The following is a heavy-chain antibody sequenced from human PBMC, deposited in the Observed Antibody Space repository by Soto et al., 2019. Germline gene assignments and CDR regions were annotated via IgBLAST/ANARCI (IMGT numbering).Heavy chain of an antibody. D-gene: IGHD2-15*01. Sequence: QVQLQESGPGLVKPSQTLSLTCTVSGGSISSGGYYWSWIRQHPGKCLEWIGYIYYSGSTYYNPSLKRRVTRSVDTSKKQFSLKPSSVTAADTAVYYCARVRYCSGGSCYPRFDPWGQGTLVTVSS. CDR1: GGSISSGGYY. J-gene: IGHJ5*02. CDR3: ARVRYCSGGSCYPRFDP. V-gene: IGHV4-31*03. CDR2: IYYSGST.